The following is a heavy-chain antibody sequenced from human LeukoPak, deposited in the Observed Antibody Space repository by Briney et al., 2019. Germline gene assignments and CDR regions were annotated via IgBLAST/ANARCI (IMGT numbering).Heavy chain of an antibody. V-gene: IGHV4-34*01. Sequence: SETLSLTCAVYGGSFSGYYWSWIRQPPGKGLEWIGEINHSGSTNYNPSLKSRVTISVDTSKNQFSLKLSSVTAADTAVYYCARAPIVLMVYASGGRFDPWGQGTLVTVSS. J-gene: IGHJ5*02. CDR1: GGSFSGYY. CDR2: INHSGST. D-gene: IGHD2-8*01. CDR3: ARAPIVLMVYASGGRFDP.